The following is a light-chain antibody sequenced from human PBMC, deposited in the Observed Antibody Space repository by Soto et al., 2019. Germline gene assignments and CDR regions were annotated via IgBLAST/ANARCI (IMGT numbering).Light chain of an antibody. V-gene: IGKV2D-29*02. Sequence: DVVMTQTPLSLSVAPGQPASISCKSSQSLLHITGETFLFWYLQNPGQSPQLLIYEVSTRVSGVPDRFSGSGSGTDFTLEISRVETDDVGIYYCMQSTKLPPTFGQGTRLGIE. CDR3: MQSTKLPPT. CDR2: EVS. CDR1: QSLLHITGETF. J-gene: IGKJ5*01.